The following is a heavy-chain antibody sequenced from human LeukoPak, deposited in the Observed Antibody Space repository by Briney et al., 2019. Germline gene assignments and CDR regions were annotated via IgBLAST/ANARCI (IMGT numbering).Heavy chain of an antibody. CDR2: IIPILGIA. Sequence: SVKVSCKASGGTFSSYAISWVRQAPGQGLEWMGRIIPILGIANYAQKFQGRVTITADKSTSTAHMELSSLRSEDTAVYYCAREEGPTMVRGVIIGECFDYWGQGTLVTVSS. CDR1: GGTFSSYA. CDR3: AREEGPTMVRGVIIGECFDY. D-gene: IGHD3-10*01. J-gene: IGHJ4*02. V-gene: IGHV1-69*04.